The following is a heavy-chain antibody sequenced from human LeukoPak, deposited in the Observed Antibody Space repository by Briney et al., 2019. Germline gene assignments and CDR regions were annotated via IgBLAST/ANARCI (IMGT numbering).Heavy chain of an antibody. J-gene: IGHJ4*02. Sequence: PGGSLRLSCAASGFTFSSYGMHWVRQAPGKGLEWVAVTSYDGSNKYYADSVKGRFTISRDNSKNTLYLQMNSLRAEDTAVYYCAKEGHGGSLDYWGQGTLVTVSS. D-gene: IGHD6-13*01. CDR2: TSYDGSNK. CDR1: GFTFSSYG. V-gene: IGHV3-30*18. CDR3: AKEGHGGSLDY.